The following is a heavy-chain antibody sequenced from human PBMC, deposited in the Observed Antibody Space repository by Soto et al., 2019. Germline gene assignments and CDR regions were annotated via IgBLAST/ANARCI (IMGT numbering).Heavy chain of an antibody. Sequence: NPGGSLRLSCAASGFTFSSYSMNWVRQAPGKGLEWVSSISSSSSYIYYADSVKGRFTISRDNAKNSLYLQMNSLRAEDTAVYYCARGGPRRPADRRGVFDYWGQGTLVTVSS. CDR3: ARGGPRRPADRRGVFDY. J-gene: IGHJ4*02. CDR1: GFTFSSYS. V-gene: IGHV3-21*01. CDR2: ISSSSSYI. D-gene: IGHD2-8*01.